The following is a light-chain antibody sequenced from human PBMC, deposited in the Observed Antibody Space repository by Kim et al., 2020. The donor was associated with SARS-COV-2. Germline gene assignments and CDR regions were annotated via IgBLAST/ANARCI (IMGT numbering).Light chain of an antibody. J-gene: IGKJ2*01. V-gene: IGKV3-20*01. CDR1: QSVSSSY. Sequence: PGERATLSCRASQSVSSSYLAWYQQKPGQAPRLLIYGASSRATGIPDRFSGSGSGTDFTLTISRLEPEDFAVYYCQQYGSSPPRYTFGQGTKLEIK. CDR3: QQYGSSPPRYT. CDR2: GAS.